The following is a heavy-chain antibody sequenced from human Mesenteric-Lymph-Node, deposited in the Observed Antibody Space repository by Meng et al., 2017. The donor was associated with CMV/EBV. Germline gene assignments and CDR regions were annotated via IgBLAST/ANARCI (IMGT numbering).Heavy chain of an antibody. Sequence: VNYGDGVSSSSSAWSWIRQSPSRGLEWLGRTYYRSKWHNDYAISVKSRITINPDTSKNQVSLQLNSVTPEDTAVYYCARNLRPDFDYWGQGTLVTVSS. J-gene: IGHJ4*02. CDR1: GDGVSSSSSA. CDR2: TYYRSKWHN. D-gene: IGHD6-6*01. V-gene: IGHV6-1*01. CDR3: ARNLRPDFDY.